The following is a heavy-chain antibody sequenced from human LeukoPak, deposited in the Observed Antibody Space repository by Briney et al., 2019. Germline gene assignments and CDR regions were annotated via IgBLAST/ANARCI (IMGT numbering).Heavy chain of an antibody. J-gene: IGHJ4*02. V-gene: IGHV1-69*06. CDR3: AGGYYYSSRIYFFDY. CDR2: IIPIFGTA. CDR1: GGTYSSYS. D-gene: IGHD3-22*01. Sequence: GSSVTVSCQACGGTYSSYSISDVRQAPGQGLEWMGRIIPIFGTANYAQKFQGRVTITADKSTSTAYMELSSLRSEDTAVYYCAGGYYYSSRIYFFDYWGQGTLVTVSS.